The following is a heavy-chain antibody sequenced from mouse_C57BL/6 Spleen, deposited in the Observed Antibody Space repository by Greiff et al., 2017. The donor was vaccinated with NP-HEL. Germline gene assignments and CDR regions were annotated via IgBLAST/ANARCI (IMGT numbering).Heavy chain of an antibody. Sequence: VKLVESGAELVRPGASVTLSCKASGYTFTDYEMHWVKQTPVHGLEWIGAIDPETGGTAYNQKFKGKAILTADKSSSTAYMELRSLTSEDSAVYYCTRGGDWFAYWGRGTLVTVSA. V-gene: IGHV1-15*01. CDR2: IDPETGGT. J-gene: IGHJ3*01. CDR1: GYTFTDYE. CDR3: TRGGDWFAY.